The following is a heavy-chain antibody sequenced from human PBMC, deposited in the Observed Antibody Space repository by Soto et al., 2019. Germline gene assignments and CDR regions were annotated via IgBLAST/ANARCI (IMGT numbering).Heavy chain of an antibody. J-gene: IGHJ5*02. CDR1: GYTFTSYG. CDR2: ISAYNGNT. V-gene: IGHV1-18*04. Sequence: QVQLVQSGAEVKKPGASVKVSCKASGYTFTSYGISWVRQAPGQGLEWMGWISAYNGNTNYAQKLQGRVTMTTDTSTSTAYMGLRSLRSDDTAVYYCARDRTIYGSGSYYNPGWFDPWGQGTLVTVSS. CDR3: ARDRTIYGSGSYYNPGWFDP. D-gene: IGHD3-10*01.